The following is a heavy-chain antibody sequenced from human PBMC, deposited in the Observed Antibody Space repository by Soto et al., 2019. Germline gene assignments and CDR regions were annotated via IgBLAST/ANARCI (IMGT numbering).Heavy chain of an antibody. CDR3: TTYCIGIRCSDPSSLSY. Sequence: EVQLVESGGGLVKPGGSLRLSCAASGFDFSSAWMNWVRQVPGKGLEWVGRIRSKTGGGTIDHASSVKGRFSISRDDSNDTLYLQMNSLKSEDTAVYYCTTYCIGIRCSDPSSLSYWGQGTLVTVSS. CDR2: IRSKTGGGTI. V-gene: IGHV3-15*07. J-gene: IGHJ4*02. D-gene: IGHD2-2*01. CDR1: GFDFSSAW.